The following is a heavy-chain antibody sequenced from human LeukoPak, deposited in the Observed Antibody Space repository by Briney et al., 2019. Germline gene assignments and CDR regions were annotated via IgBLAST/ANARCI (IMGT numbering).Heavy chain of an antibody. J-gene: IGHJ2*01. Sequence: SETLSLTCTVSGGSISSYYWSWIRQPPGKGLEWIGYIYSSGSTTYNPSLKSRVTISVDTSKNQFSLILTSVTAADTAVYLCARGRWYFPLWGRGTLVTVSS. CDR3: ARGRWYFPL. CDR1: GGSISSYY. V-gene: IGHV4-59*01. CDR2: IYSSGST.